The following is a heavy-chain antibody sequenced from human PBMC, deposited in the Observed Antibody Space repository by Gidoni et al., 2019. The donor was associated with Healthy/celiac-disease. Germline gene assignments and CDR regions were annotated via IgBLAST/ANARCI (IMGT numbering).Heavy chain of an antibody. J-gene: IGHJ4*02. D-gene: IGHD1-20*01. V-gene: IGHV3-64D*06. CDR3: VKDSAAGIFDY. CDR2: IRSNGGST. CDR1: GFTFSSYA. Sequence: EVQLVESGGGLVQPGVSLRLPCSASGFTFSSYAMHWVRQAPGKGLEYVSAIRSNGGSTYYADSVKGRFTISRDNSKDTLYLQMSSLSAEDTAVYYCVKDSAAGIFDYWGQGTLVTVSS.